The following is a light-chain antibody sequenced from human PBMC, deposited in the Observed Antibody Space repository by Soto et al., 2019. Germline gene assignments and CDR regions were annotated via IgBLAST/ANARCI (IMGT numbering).Light chain of an antibody. CDR3: SSYTSSSTYV. V-gene: IGLV2-14*01. J-gene: IGLJ1*01. Sequence: QSALTQPASVSGSPEQSITISCTGTSSEVGAYEYVSWYQQRPRKAPKLMIYEVSNRPSGVSNRFSGSKSGNTASLTISGLQPEDEADYYCSSYTSSSTYVFGTGTKLTVL. CDR1: SSEVGAYEY. CDR2: EVS.